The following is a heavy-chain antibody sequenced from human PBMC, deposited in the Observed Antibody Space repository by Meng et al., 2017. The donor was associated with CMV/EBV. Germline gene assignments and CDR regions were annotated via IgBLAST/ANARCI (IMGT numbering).Heavy chain of an antibody. CDR1: GYTFTGYY. D-gene: IGHD3-3*01. J-gene: IGHJ6*02. Sequence: ASVKVSCKASGYTFTGYYRHRLRHAPGQGLEWMGWINPNSGGTNYAQKFQGRVTMTRDTSISTAYMELSRLRSDDTAVYYCARDLKSFDFWGGYSNYYYYGMDVWGQGTTVTVSS. CDR3: ARDLKSFDFWGGYSNYYYYGMDV. V-gene: IGHV1-2*02. CDR2: INPNSGGT.